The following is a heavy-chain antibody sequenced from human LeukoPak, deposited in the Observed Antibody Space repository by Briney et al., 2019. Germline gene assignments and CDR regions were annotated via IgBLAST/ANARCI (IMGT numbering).Heavy chain of an antibody. CDR1: GGSISSGGYY. V-gene: IGHV4-30-2*01. D-gene: IGHD2-2*01. CDR2: IYHSGST. J-gene: IGHJ6*03. CDR3: ARVPAAPGGVYYYYMDV. Sequence: SQTLSLTCTVSGGSISSGGYYWSWIRQPPGKGLEWIGYIYHSGSTYYNPSLKSRVTISVDRSKNQFSLKLSSVTAADTAVYYCARVPAAPGGVYYYYMDVWGKGTTVTVSS.